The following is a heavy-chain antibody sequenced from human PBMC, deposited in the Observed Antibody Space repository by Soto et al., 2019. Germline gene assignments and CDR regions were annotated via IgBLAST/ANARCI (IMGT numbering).Heavy chain of an antibody. V-gene: IGHV3-23*01. J-gene: IGHJ4*02. CDR1: GFTFSSYA. CDR3: ARMITFGGVIVISPFDY. Sequence: GGSLRLSCAASGFTFSSYAMRWVRQAPGKGLEWVSAISGSGGSTYYADSVKGRFTISRDNSKNTLYLQMNSLRAEDTAVYYCARMITFGGVIVISPFDYWGQGTLVTVSS. CDR2: ISGSGGST. D-gene: IGHD3-16*02.